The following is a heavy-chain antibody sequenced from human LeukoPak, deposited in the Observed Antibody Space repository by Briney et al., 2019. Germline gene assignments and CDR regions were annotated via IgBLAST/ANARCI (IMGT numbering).Heavy chain of an antibody. J-gene: IGHJ4*02. CDR1: GFTFSDYY. V-gene: IGHV3-11*01. Sequence: GSLRLSCAASGFTFSDYYMSWIRQAPGKGLEWVSYISSSGSTIYYADSVKGRFTISRDNAKNSLYLRMNSLRAEDTAVYYCASGYSSQVADYWGQGTLVTVSS. CDR2: ISSSGSTI. CDR3: ASGYSSQVADY. D-gene: IGHD3-22*01.